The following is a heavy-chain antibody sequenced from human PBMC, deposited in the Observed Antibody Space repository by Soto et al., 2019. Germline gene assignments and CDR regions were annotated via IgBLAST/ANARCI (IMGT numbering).Heavy chain of an antibody. D-gene: IGHD5-18*01. CDR1: GFTFSSYS. Sequence: EVQLVESGGGLVQPGGSLRLSCAASGFTFSSYSMNWVRQAPGKGLEWVSYISSSSSTIYYADSVKGRFTISRDNAKNSLYLQMTSLRDEDTAVYYCASDPGYSYGPPAYWGQGTLVTVSS. CDR2: ISSSSSTI. V-gene: IGHV3-48*02. CDR3: ASDPGYSYGPPAY. J-gene: IGHJ4*02.